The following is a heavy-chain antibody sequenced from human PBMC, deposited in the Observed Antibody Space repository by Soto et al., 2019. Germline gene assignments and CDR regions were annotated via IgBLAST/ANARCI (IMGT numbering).Heavy chain of an antibody. J-gene: IGHJ5*02. CDR1: GYIFSNYG. D-gene: IGHD2-2*01. CDR2: IGGYNGNT. Sequence: ASVKVSCKASGYIFSNYGITWVRQAPGQGLEWMGWIGGYNGNTNYAQKLQGRVTMTTDTSSSTAYMELRSLRSDDTAVYYCARDEVPAANWLDPWGQGILVTVSS. V-gene: IGHV1-18*01. CDR3: ARDEVPAANWLDP.